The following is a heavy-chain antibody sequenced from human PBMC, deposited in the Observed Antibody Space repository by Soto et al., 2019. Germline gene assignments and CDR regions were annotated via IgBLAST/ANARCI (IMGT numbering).Heavy chain of an antibody. CDR3: ARNVDTAMANDY. CDR2: ISPSNGST. CDR1: GYTFTSYY. J-gene: IGHJ4*02. D-gene: IGHD5-18*01. V-gene: IGHV1-46*01. Sequence: ASVKVSCKASGYTFTSYYMHWVRQAPGQGLEWMRWISPSNGSTSYAQKFQGRVTMTTDTSTSTAYMELRSLRSDDTAVYYCARNVDTAMANDYWGQGTLVTVSS.